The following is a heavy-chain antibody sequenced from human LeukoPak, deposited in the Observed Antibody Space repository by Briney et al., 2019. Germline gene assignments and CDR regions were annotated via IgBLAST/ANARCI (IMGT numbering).Heavy chain of an antibody. D-gene: IGHD3-10*01. CDR1: GYTFTSHG. V-gene: IGHV1-46*01. CDR2: INPSGGST. J-gene: IGHJ4*02. CDR3: ARVRITMVRGVFDY. Sequence: ASVKVSCKASGYTFTSHGISWVRQAPGQGLEWMGIINPSGGSTSYAQKFQGRVTMTGDTSTSTVHMELSSLRSEDTAVYYCARVRITMVRGVFDYWGQGTLVTVSS.